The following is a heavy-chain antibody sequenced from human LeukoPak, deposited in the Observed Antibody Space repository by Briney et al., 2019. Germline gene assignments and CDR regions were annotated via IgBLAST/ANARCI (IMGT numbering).Heavy chain of an antibody. Sequence: GGSLRLSCAASGFTFDDYAMHWVRQAPGKGLEWVSGISWNSGSIGYADSVKGRFTISRDNAKNSLYLQMNSLRAEDTALYYCAKDHEQWLPTYYFDYWGQGTLVTVSS. CDR2: ISWNSGSI. J-gene: IGHJ4*02. CDR3: AKDHEQWLPTYYFDY. V-gene: IGHV3-9*01. D-gene: IGHD6-19*01. CDR1: GFTFDDYA.